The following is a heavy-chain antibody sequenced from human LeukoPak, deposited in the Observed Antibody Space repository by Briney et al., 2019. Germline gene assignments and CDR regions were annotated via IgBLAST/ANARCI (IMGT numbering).Heavy chain of an antibody. D-gene: IGHD3-3*01. CDR2: IYYSGST. V-gene: IGHV4-39*07. Sequence: SETLSLTRTVSGGSISSSSCYWGWIRQPPGKGLEWIGSIYYSGSTYYNPSLKSRVTISVDTSKNQFSLKLSSVTAADTAVYYCARSFWSGYQYYFDYWGQGTLVTVSS. J-gene: IGHJ4*02. CDR1: GGSISSSSCY. CDR3: ARSFWSGYQYYFDY.